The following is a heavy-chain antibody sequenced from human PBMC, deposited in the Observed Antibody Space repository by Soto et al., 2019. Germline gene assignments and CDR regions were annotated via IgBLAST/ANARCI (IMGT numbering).Heavy chain of an antibody. J-gene: IGHJ6*03. CDR1: GDRFSDYY. D-gene: IGHD5-12*01. CDR3: ARESGGATATLDYYYFYMDV. Sequence: QVQLVQSGAEVKEPGASVTVSCRASGDRFSDYYMHWVRQAPGQGLEWMGWINPNSGVTTCAQKFQGWVTMTRDTSIRTVYMQLSRLGFDDTAIYYCARESGGATATLDYYYFYMDVWGTGTTVTVSS. V-gene: IGHV1-2*04. CDR2: INPNSGVT.